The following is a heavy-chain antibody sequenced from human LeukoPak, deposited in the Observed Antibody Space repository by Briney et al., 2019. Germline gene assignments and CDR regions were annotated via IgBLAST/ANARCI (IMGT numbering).Heavy chain of an antibody. CDR2: IIPIFGTA. CDR1: GGTFSNYA. V-gene: IGHV1-69*01. D-gene: IGHD6-19*01. Sequence: ASVKVSCKASGGTFSNYAISWVRQAPGQGLVWMGAIIPIFGTANYAQKFQGRVTITADESTSTAYMELSSLRSEDTAVYYCARILSSSWYEYFHHWGQGTLVTVSS. J-gene: IGHJ1*01. CDR3: ARILSSSWYEYFHH.